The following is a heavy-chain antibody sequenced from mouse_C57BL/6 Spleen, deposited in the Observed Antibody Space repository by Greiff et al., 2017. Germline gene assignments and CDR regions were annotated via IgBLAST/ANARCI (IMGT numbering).Heavy chain of an antibody. CDR3: ARGGLRLRGFDY. V-gene: IGHV5-17*01. D-gene: IGHD3-2*02. CDR2: ISSGSSTI. J-gene: IGHJ2*01. Sequence: EVMLVESGGGLVKPGGSLKLSCAASGFTFSDYGMHWVRQAPEKGLEWVAYISSGSSTIYYADTVKGRFTISRDNAKNTLFLQMTSLMSEDTAMYYCARGGLRLRGFDYWGQGTTLTVAS. CDR1: GFTFSDYG.